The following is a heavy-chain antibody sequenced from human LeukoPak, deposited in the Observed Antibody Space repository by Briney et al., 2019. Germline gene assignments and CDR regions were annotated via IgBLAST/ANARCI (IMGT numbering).Heavy chain of an antibody. Sequence: GGSLRLSCAASGFTFSSYSMNWVRQAPGKGLEWVSSISSSSSYIYYADSVKGRFIISRDNAKNSLYLQMNSLRAEDTAVYYCARGNVAAAGPVSNFDYWGQGTLVTVSS. CDR3: ARGNVAAAGPVSNFDY. CDR2: ISSSSSYI. D-gene: IGHD6-13*01. V-gene: IGHV3-21*01. J-gene: IGHJ4*02. CDR1: GFTFSSYS.